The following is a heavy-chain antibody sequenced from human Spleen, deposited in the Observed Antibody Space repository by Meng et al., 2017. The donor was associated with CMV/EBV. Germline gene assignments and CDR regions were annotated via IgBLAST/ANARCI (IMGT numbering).Heavy chain of an antibody. D-gene: IGHD6-19*01. CDR3: AKEGDISGWYDPKYHFDY. CDR1: GFNFSSSA. V-gene: IGHV3-30*02. CDR2: IRYDGTIK. J-gene: IGHJ4*02. Sequence: GGSLRLSCAASGFNFSSSAMHWVRQAPGKGLEWVAYIRYDGTIKYYADSVKCRFTISKDNYKNTLYLEMSSLRGEDTALYFCAKEGDISGWYDPKYHFDYWGQGTLVTVSS.